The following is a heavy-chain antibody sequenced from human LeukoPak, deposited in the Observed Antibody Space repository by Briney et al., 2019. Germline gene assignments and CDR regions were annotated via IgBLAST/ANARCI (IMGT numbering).Heavy chain of an antibody. CDR2: INHSGST. J-gene: IGHJ3*02. V-gene: IGHV4-34*01. CDR1: GGSFSGYY. Sequence: SETLSLTCAVYGGSFSGYYWSWIRQPPGKGLEWIGEINHSGSTNYNPSLKSRVTISVDTSKNQFSLKLSSVTAADTAVYYCASAAGWPDAFDIWGQGTVVTVSS. CDR3: ASAAGWPDAFDI. D-gene: IGHD2-15*01.